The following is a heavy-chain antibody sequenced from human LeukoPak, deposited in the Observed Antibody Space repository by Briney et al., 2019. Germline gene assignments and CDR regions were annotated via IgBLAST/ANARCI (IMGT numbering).Heavy chain of an antibody. CDR2: ISAYNGNT. D-gene: IGHD6-19*01. CDR1: GYTFTSYG. Sequence: ASVTVSCKASGYTFTSYGISWVRQAPGQGLEWMGWISAYNGNTNYAQKLQGRVTMTTDTSTSTAYMELRSLRSDDTAVYYCARTPFIAVAGTYNAFDIWGQGTMVTVSS. V-gene: IGHV1-18*01. CDR3: ARTPFIAVAGTYNAFDI. J-gene: IGHJ3*02.